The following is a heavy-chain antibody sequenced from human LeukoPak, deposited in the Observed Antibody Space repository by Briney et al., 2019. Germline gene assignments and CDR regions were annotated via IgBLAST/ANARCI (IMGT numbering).Heavy chain of an antibody. CDR3: AKSIFGVVGLDY. CDR1: GFTFRSYG. CDR2: IRSDGSNK. V-gene: IGHV3-30*02. D-gene: IGHD3-3*01. Sequence: GVSLRLSCAASGFTFRSYGMHWLRQAPGKGLEWVAFIRSDGSNKYYTDSVKGRFTISRDNSKNTLYLQMNTLRTEDTAVYYCAKSIFGVVGLDYWGQGTLVTVSS. J-gene: IGHJ4*02.